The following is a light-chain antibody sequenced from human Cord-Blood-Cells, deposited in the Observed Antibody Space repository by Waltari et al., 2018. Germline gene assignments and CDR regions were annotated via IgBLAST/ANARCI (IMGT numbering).Light chain of an antibody. CDR2: GNS. CDR1: SSNIGAGYD. Sequence: QSVLTQPPSVSGAPGQRVTISCTGSSSNIGAGYDVHWYQQLPGTAPKLLIYGNSNRPSGVPYRFSCSKSGTSASLAITGLQAEDEADYYCQSYDSSLSGVVFGGGTKLTVL. V-gene: IGLV1-40*01. J-gene: IGLJ2*01. CDR3: QSYDSSLSGVV.